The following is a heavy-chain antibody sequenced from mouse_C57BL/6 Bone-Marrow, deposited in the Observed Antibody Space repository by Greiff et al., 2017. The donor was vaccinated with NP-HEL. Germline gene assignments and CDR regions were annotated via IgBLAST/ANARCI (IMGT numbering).Heavy chain of an antibody. J-gene: IGHJ2*01. D-gene: IGHD2-3*01. CDR3: ARSGYYVPFDY. Sequence: QVQLKQPGAELVMPGASVKLSCKASGYTFTSYWMHWVKQRPGQGLEWIGEIDPSDSYTNYNQKFKGKSTLTVDKSSSTAYMQLSSLTSEDSAVYYGARSGYYVPFDYWGQGTTLTVSS. CDR1: GYTFTSYW. CDR2: IDPSDSYT. V-gene: IGHV1-69*01.